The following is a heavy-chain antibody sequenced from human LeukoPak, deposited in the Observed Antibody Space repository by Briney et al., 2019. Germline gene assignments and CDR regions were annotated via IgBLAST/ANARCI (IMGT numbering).Heavy chain of an antibody. D-gene: IGHD2-15*01. CDR2: ISGSGGST. CDR3: ALLGVVSNYYYYYGMDV. CDR1: GFTFSHAW. Sequence: GGSLRLSCTPSGFTFSHAWMSWVRQAPGKGLEWVSAISGSGGSTYYADSVKGRFTISRDNSKNTLYLQMNSLRAEDTAVYYCALLGVVSNYYYYYGMDVWGQGTTVTVSS. J-gene: IGHJ6*02. V-gene: IGHV3-23*01.